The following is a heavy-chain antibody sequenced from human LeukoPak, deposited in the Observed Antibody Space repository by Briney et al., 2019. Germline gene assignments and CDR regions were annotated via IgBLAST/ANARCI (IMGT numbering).Heavy chain of an antibody. CDR2: ISSSSSYI. CDR3: ARVWQLRGMDV. V-gene: IGHV3-21*01. Sequence: GGSLRLSCAASGFTFSSYSMNWVRQAPGKGLEWVSSISSSSSYIYYADSVKGRFTISRDNAKNSLYLQMNSLRAEDTAAYYCARVWQLRGMDVWGQGTTVTVSS. D-gene: IGHD2-15*01. CDR1: GFTFSSYS. J-gene: IGHJ6*02.